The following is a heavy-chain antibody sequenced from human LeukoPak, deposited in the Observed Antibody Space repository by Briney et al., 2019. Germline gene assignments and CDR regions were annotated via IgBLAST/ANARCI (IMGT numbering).Heavy chain of an antibody. Sequence: GGSLRLSCAASGFIFSSFSVNWVRQAPGKGLEWVSVIYSGGSTYYADSVKGRFTISRDNSKNTLYLQMNSLRAEDTAVHYCARVISTSGWYVGYWGQGTLVTVSS. V-gene: IGHV3-53*01. CDR3: ARVISTSGWYVGY. D-gene: IGHD6-19*01. J-gene: IGHJ4*02. CDR1: GFIFSSFS. CDR2: IYSGGST.